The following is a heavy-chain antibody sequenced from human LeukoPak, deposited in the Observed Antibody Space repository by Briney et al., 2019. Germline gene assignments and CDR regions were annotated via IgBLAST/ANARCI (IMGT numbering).Heavy chain of an antibody. V-gene: IGHV3-53*01. Sequence: GGSLRLSCAACGFTVSSNYMSWVRQDPGKGLEWVSVIYSGGSTYYADSVKGRFTISRDNSKNTLYLQMNSLRAEDTAVYYCARSGYYIYYFDYWGQGTLVIVSS. D-gene: IGHD3-22*01. CDR3: ARSGYYIYYFDY. CDR1: GFTVSSNY. J-gene: IGHJ4*02. CDR2: IYSGGST.